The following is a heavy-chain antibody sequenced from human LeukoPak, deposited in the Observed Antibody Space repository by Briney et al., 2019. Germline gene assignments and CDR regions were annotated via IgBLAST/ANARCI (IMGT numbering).Heavy chain of an antibody. D-gene: IGHD3-22*01. Sequence: PGGSLRLSCAASGFTFSSYAMHWVRQAPGKGLEWVAVISYDGSNKYYADSVKGRFTISRDNSKNTLYLQMNSLRAEDTAVYYCASWYYDSSGPDAFDIWGQGTMVTVSS. CDR2: ISYDGSNK. V-gene: IGHV3-30*04. CDR1: GFTFSSYA. CDR3: ASWYYDSSGPDAFDI. J-gene: IGHJ3*02.